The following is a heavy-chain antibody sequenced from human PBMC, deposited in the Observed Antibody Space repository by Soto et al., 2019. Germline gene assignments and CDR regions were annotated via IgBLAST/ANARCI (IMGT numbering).Heavy chain of an antibody. CDR1: GYTFTSYP. Sequence: QVQLVQSAPELQRPGDSVNGSCKTSGYTFTSYPYSWVRQAPGQGLEWMGWVNSYDGTTKVAQQFRDRITLTADKSAATVFMELRRLTSDDTAVYYCAREYYGTTTWIDYWGQGTLVDVSS. D-gene: IGHD1-7*01. V-gene: IGHV1-18*04. CDR2: VNSYDGTT. CDR3: AREYYGTTTWIDY. J-gene: IGHJ4*02.